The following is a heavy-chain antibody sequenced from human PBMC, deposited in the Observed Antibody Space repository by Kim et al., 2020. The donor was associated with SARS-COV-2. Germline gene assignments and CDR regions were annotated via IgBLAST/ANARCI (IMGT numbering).Heavy chain of an antibody. Sequence: SETLSLTCTVSGGSISSYYWSWIRQPPGKGLEWIGYIYYSGSTNYNPSLKSRVTISVDTSKNQFSLKLSSVTAADTAVYYCARGVGDGYNVDYWGQGTLVTVSS. V-gene: IGHV4-59*01. D-gene: IGHD3-10*01. CDR1: GGSISSYY. J-gene: IGHJ4*02. CDR2: IYYSGST. CDR3: ARGVGDGYNVDY.